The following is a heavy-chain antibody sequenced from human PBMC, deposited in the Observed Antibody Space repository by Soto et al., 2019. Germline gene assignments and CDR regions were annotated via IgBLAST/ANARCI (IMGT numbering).Heavy chain of an antibody. J-gene: IGHJ6*03. CDR3: ARGLEESVPSYHFYMDV. V-gene: IGHV1-8*01. CDR2: MYPDSGNT. CDR1: GYTFATYD. Sequence: QVQLVQSGAEVKKPGASVKVSCKASGYTFATYDINWVRQAAGQGLEWLGWMYPDSGNTGYAQKFQGRVTMTRNTSTSTAYMKLSSLRSEDTAVYYCARGLEESVPSYHFYMDVWGKGTTVTVSS. D-gene: IGHD1-1*01.